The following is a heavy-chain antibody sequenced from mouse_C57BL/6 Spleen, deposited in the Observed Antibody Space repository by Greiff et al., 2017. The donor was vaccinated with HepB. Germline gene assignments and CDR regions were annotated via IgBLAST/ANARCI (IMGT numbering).Heavy chain of an antibody. Sequence: QVQLQQSGAELVKPGASVKMSCKASGYTFTSYWITWVKQRPGQGLEWIGDIYPGSGSTNYNEKFKSKATLTVDTSSSTAYMQLSSLTSEDSAVYYCARNCDYEGYYAMDYWGQGTSVTVSS. CDR1: GYTFTSYW. V-gene: IGHV1-55*01. J-gene: IGHJ4*01. CDR2: IYPGSGST. CDR3: ARNCDYEGYYAMDY. D-gene: IGHD2-4*01.